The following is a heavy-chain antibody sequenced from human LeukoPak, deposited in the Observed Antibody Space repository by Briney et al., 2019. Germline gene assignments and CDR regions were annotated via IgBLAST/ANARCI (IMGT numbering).Heavy chain of an antibody. CDR2: IRYDGSNK. V-gene: IGHV3-30*02. J-gene: IGHJ4*02. CDR1: GFTFSSYG. Sequence: PGGSLRLSCAASGFTFSSYGMHWVRQAPGKGLEWVAFIRYDGSNKYYADSVKGRFTISRDNSKNTLYLQMNSLRAEDTAVYYCAKDSRFLMITFGGGYYFDYWGQGTLVTVSS. CDR3: AKDSRFLMITFGGGYYFDY. D-gene: IGHD3-16*01.